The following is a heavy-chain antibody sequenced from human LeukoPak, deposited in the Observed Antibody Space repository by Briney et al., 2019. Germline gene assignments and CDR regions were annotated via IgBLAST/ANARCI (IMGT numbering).Heavy chain of an antibody. Sequence: PSETLSHTCAVYGGSLSGYYWTWIRQPPGKGLEWIGEIQTPGNSGSTKYNPSLKTRVTMSVDASKNQFTLKTSSVTAADTAVYYCARSSSGGVGLQYWGQGTLVTVSS. CDR2: IQTPGNSGST. D-gene: IGHD3-3*01. CDR3: ARSSSGGVGLQY. CDR1: GGSLSGYY. V-gene: IGHV4-34*01. J-gene: IGHJ4*02.